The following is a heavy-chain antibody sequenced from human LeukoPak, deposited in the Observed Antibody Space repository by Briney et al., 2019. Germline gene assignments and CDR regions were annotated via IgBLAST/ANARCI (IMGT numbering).Heavy chain of an antibody. CDR1: GYTFTSFG. CDR2: ISAYTGYT. Sequence: ASVKVSCKASGYTFTSFGLSWVRQAPGQGLEWMGWISAYTGYTNYAQKLQGRVTMTRNTSISTAYMELSSLRSEDTAVYYCARSNYPTDYWGQGTLVTVSS. V-gene: IGHV1-18*01. D-gene: IGHD1-26*01. J-gene: IGHJ4*02. CDR3: ARSNYPTDY.